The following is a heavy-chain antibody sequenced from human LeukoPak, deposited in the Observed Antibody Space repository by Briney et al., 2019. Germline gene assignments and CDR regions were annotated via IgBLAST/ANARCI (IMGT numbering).Heavy chain of an antibody. CDR1: GFTFSTYA. J-gene: IGHJ4*02. V-gene: IGHV3-48*04. D-gene: IGHD4-17*01. CDR3: ARTRLRPPFDY. CDR2: ISSSSSTI. Sequence: GGSLRLSCAVSGFTFSTYAMSWVRQAPGKGLEWVSYISSSSSTIYYADSVKGRFTISRDNAKNSLYLQMNSLRAEDTAVYYCARTRLRPPFDYWGQGTLVTVSS.